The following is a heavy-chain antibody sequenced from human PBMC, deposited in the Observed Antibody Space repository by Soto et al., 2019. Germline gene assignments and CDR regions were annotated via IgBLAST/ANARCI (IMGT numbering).Heavy chain of an antibody. J-gene: IGHJ4*02. Sequence: VPLLESGGGLVQPGGSLRLSCADSGLTFSSAAMNWVRQAPGKGLEWVSGISGGGRFAYYADSVKGRFTISRDDSKNTLYLQMVSLRAEDTAVYFCAKSGPTNFFDSWGQGTLVTVSS. D-gene: IGHD1-26*01. CDR2: ISGGGRFA. CDR3: AKSGPTNFFDS. CDR1: GLTFSSAA. V-gene: IGHV3-23*01.